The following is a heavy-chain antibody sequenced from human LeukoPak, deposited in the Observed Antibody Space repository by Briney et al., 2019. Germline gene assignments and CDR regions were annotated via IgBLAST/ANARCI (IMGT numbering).Heavy chain of an antibody. CDR3: ARGRGAQLWFGDPSHFDY. Sequence: GASVKVSCKASGYTFTGYYMHWVRQAPGQGLEWMGWINPNSGGTNYAQKSQGRVTMTRDTSISTAYMELSRLRSDDTAVYYCARGRGAQLWFGDPSHFDYWGQGTLVTVSS. CDR2: INPNSGGT. D-gene: IGHD3-10*01. V-gene: IGHV1-2*02. J-gene: IGHJ4*02. CDR1: GYTFTGYY.